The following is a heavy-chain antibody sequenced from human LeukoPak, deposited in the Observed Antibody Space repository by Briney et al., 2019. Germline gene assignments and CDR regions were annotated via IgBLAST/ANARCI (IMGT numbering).Heavy chain of an antibody. CDR1: GFSLSTSGMC. V-gene: IGHV2-70*11. D-gene: IGHD3-22*01. CDR2: IDWDDDK. J-gene: IGHJ1*01. CDR3: ATGGSGYWSRYFQH. Sequence: RGSGPTLVNPTQTLTLTCTFSGFSLSTSGMCASWIRQPPGKALEWLARIDWDDDKYYSTSLKTRLTISKDTSKNQVVLTMTNMDPVDTATYYCATGGSGYWSRYFQHWGQGTLVTVSS.